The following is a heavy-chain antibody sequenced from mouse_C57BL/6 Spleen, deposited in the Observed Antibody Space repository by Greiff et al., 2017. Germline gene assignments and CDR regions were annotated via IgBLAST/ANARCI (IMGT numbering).Heavy chain of an antibody. J-gene: IGHJ1*03. V-gene: IGHV5-9-1*02. D-gene: IGHD2-1*01. CDR1: GFTFSSYA. Sequence: EVKLQESGEGLVKPGGSLKLSCAASGFTFSSYAMSWVRQTPEKRLEWVAYISSGGDYIYYADTVKGRFTISRDNARNTLYLQMSSLKSEDTAMYYCTRDFGNYGGYFDVWGTGTTVTVSS. CDR3: TRDFGNYGGYFDV. CDR2: ISSGGDYI.